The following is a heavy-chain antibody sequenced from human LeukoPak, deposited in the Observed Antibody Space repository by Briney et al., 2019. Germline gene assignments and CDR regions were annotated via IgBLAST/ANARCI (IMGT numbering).Heavy chain of an antibody. CDR1: GGSFSGYY. Sequence: SETLSLTCADYGGSFSGYYWSWIRQPPGKGLEWIGEINHSGSTNYNPSLKSRVTISVDTSKNQFSLKLSSVTAADTAVYYCARGGSSGWYTRGAFDIWGQGTMVTVSS. D-gene: IGHD6-19*01. V-gene: IGHV4-34*01. CDR2: INHSGST. J-gene: IGHJ3*02. CDR3: ARGGSSGWYTRGAFDI.